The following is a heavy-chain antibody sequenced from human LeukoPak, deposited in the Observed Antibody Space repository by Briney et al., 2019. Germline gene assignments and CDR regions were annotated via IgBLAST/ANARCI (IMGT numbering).Heavy chain of an antibody. J-gene: IGHJ4*02. CDR1: GYTFTSYD. CDR2: MNPNSGNT. D-gene: IGHD1-26*01. CDR3: AKIGSYSVLGAYYFDS. Sequence: ASVKVSCKASGYTFTSYDINWVRQATGQGLEWMGWMNPNSGNTGYAQKFQGRVTMTRNTSISTAYMELSSLRSEDTAVYYCAKIGSYSVLGAYYFDSWGQGTLVTVSS. V-gene: IGHV1-8*01.